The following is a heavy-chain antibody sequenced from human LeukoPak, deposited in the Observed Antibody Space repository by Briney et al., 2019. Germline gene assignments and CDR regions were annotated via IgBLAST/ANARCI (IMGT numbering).Heavy chain of an antibody. CDR1: GFTFSSYE. CDR2: ISSSGSTI. CDR3: ARDRLRGGFDY. D-gene: IGHD4-17*01. J-gene: IGHJ4*02. Sequence: GGSLRLSCAASGFTFSSYEMNSVRQAPGKGLEWVSYISSSGSTIYYADSVKGRFTISRDNAKDSLYLQMNSLRAEDTAAYYCARDRLRGGFDYWGQGTLVTVSS. V-gene: IGHV3-48*03.